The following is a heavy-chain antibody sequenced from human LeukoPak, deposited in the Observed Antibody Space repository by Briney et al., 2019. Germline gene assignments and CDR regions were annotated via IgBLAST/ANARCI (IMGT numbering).Heavy chain of an antibody. Sequence: ASVKVSCKASGYTFTGYYMHWVRQAPGQGLEWMGWISPNSGGTNYAQKFQGRVTMTRDTSISTAYMELSRLRSDDTAVYYRARVEMATRILDYWGQGTLVTVSS. CDR1: GYTFTGYY. D-gene: IGHD5-24*01. CDR2: ISPNSGGT. V-gene: IGHV1-2*02. CDR3: ARVEMATRILDY. J-gene: IGHJ4*02.